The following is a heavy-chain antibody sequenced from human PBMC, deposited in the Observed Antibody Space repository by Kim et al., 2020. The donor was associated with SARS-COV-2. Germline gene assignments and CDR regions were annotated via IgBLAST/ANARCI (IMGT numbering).Heavy chain of an antibody. V-gene: IGHV3-53*01. CDR2: IYSGGTT. D-gene: IGHD1-1*01. CDR3: ASQGGTRYNFLAY. J-gene: IGHJ4*02. Sequence: GGSLRLSCAPSGFAVSSNYMSWVRQAPGKGLEWVSVIYSGGTTYYADSVKGRFTSSRDDSKNMLYLQMNSLRAEDTAVYYCASQGGTRYNFLAYWGQGSLVTVSS. CDR1: GFAVSSNY.